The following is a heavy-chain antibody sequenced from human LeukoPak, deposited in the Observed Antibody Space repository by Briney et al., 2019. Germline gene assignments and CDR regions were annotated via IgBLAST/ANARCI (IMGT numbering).Heavy chain of an antibody. CDR1: GYTLTELS. V-gene: IGHV1-24*01. CDR3: ARGVKMVQSKYSSSTWEFDY. Sequence: ASVKVSCKVSGYTLTELSMHWVRQAPGKGLEWMGGFDPEDGETIYAQKFQGRVTMTEDTSTDTAYMELSSLRSEDTAVYYCARGVKMVQSKYSSSTWEFDYWGQGTLVTVSS. CDR2: FDPEDGET. D-gene: IGHD6-6*01. J-gene: IGHJ4*02.